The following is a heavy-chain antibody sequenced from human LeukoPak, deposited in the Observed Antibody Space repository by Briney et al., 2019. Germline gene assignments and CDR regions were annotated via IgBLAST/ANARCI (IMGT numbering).Heavy chain of an antibody. CDR3: ARGSWYGSGSSYFDY. J-gene: IGHJ4*02. V-gene: IGHV1-69*06. CDR1: GGTFSSYA. CDR2: IVPIFGTA. D-gene: IGHD3-10*01. Sequence: ASVKVSCKASGGTFSSYAISWVRQAPGQGLEWMGGIVPIFGTANYAQKFQGRVTITADKSTSTAYMELSSLRSEDTAVYYCARGSWYGSGSSYFDYWGQGTLVTVSS.